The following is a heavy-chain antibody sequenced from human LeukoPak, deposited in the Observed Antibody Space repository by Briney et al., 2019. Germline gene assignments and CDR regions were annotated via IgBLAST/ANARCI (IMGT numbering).Heavy chain of an antibody. CDR1: GYSISSGYY. CDR2: IYHSGST. V-gene: IGHV4-38-2*02. J-gene: IGHJ4*02. CDR3: ARIPYSGTYFSDY. D-gene: IGHD1-26*01. Sequence: PSETLSLTCTVSGYSISSGYYWGGIRPPPGKGLEWIGSIYHSGSTYYTPSLKSRVTISVDTSKNQFSLKVSCVTAADTAVYYCARIPYSGTYFSDYWGQGTLVTVSS.